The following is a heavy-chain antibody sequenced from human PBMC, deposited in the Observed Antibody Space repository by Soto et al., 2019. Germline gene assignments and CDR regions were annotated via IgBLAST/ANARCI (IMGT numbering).Heavy chain of an antibody. D-gene: IGHD1-7*01. J-gene: IGHJ4*02. CDR1: GGSISGSYYY. Sequence: SETLSLTCAVSGGSISGSYYYWGWLRQSPGKGPEWIGSVFYTGFTSYNPSLESRVSVSVDTSKNQFSLKVSGVSAADTAVYYCAKDRPHLHETTGRIDSWGQGMLVTVSS. CDR3: AKDRPHLHETTGRIDS. V-gene: IGHV4-39*02. CDR2: VFYTGFT.